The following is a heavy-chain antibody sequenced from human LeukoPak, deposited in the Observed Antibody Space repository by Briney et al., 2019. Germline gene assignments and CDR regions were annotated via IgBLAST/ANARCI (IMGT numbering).Heavy chain of an antibody. J-gene: IGHJ6*02. CDR1: GGTFSSFA. Sequence: ASVKVSCKTSGGTFSSFAINWARHAPGQGLEWMGWISAYNGNTNYAQKLQGRVTMTTDTSTSTAYMELRSLRSDDTAVYYCAREYYYDSSGYLGFYGMDVWGQGTTVTVSS. V-gene: IGHV1-18*01. CDR3: AREYYYDSSGYLGFYGMDV. D-gene: IGHD3-22*01. CDR2: ISAYNGNT.